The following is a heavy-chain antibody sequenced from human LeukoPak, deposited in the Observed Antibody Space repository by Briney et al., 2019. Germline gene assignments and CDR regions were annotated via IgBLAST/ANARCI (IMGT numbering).Heavy chain of an antibody. CDR1: EYIFSDYW. Sequence: GESLKISCHVSEYIFSDYWIGWVRQMPGKGLEWMGIIYPGDSDTRYSPSFRGQVTLSADTSTSTAYLQWTSLKASGTAMYYCVRRSDIAWELPGAFDYWGQGTLVTVSS. D-gene: IGHD1-26*01. CDR2: IYPGDSDT. CDR3: VRRSDIAWELPGAFDY. J-gene: IGHJ4*02. V-gene: IGHV5-51*01.